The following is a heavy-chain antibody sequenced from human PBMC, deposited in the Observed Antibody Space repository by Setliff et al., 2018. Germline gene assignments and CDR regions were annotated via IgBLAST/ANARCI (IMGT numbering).Heavy chain of an antibody. CDR1: GFSISDHY. J-gene: IGHJ4*02. V-gene: IGHV3-72*01. Sequence: GGSLRLSCAASGFSISDHYMDWVRQAPGKGLERVGRTKNKANAGYMEYAASVKDRFIISRDDSKNSLYLQMYSLKSDDTAVYYCVRAVVIRGSKPLDSWGQGTLVTVSS. CDR3: VRAVVIRGSKPLDS. CDR2: TKNKANAGYM. D-gene: IGHD3-10*01.